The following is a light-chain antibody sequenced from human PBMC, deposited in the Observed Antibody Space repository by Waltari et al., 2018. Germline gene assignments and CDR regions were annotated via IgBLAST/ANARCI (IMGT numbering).Light chain of an antibody. CDR1: QSINSW. CDR2: KAS. CDR3: QQYNDYWGT. J-gene: IGKJ1*01. V-gene: IGKV1-5*03. Sequence: DIQMTQSPSTLSASVGDRVTITCRASQSINSWLAWYQQKPGKAPTLLISKASTLESGVPSRFSGSGSGTEFTLTISSLRPEDFATYYCQQYNDYWGTFGQGTKVEIK.